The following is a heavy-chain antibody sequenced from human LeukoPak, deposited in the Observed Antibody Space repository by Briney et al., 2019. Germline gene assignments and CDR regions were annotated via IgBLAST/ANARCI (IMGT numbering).Heavy chain of an antibody. CDR1: GYTFTSYD. D-gene: IGHD3-22*01. Sequence: ASVKVSCKASGYTFTSYDINWVRQATGQGLEWMGWMNPNSGNTGYAQKFQGRVTMTRNTSISTAYMELSSLRSEDTAVYYCARDKVRRNYYDSSLKARYFDLWGRGTLVTVSS. CDR3: ARDKVRRNYYDSSLKARYFDL. V-gene: IGHV1-8*01. CDR2: MNPNSGNT. J-gene: IGHJ2*01.